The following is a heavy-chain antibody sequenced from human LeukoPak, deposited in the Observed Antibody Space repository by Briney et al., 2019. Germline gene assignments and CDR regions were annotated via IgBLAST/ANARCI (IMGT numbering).Heavy chain of an antibody. CDR3: ARDVRAVGYTYGPYYYYYMDV. J-gene: IGHJ6*03. CDR2: ISYGGDS. D-gene: IGHD5-18*01. V-gene: IGHV4-39*07. CDR1: GDSISSSSYF. Sequence: ASETLSLTCTVSGDSISSSSYFWGWIRQSPGRGLEWIGSISYGGDSYCNPSLKSRVTISVDTSKNQFSLKLTSVTAADTAVYYCARDVRAVGYTYGPYYYYYMDVWGKGTTVTISS.